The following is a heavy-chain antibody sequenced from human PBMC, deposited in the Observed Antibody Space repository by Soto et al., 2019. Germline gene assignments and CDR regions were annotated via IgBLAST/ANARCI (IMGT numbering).Heavy chain of an antibody. Sequence: GGSLRLSCAASGFTVSTKYMSWVRQAPGKGLEWVSVIRSGGSTSYADSVMGRFTISRDSSRNTVYLQMNSLRVDDTAVYYCARDRDYSVTATYASFDYWGQGTLVTVSS. J-gene: IGHJ4*02. V-gene: IGHV3-66*01. CDR1: GFTVSTKY. D-gene: IGHD3-10*01. CDR2: IRSGGST. CDR3: ARDRDYSVTATYASFDY.